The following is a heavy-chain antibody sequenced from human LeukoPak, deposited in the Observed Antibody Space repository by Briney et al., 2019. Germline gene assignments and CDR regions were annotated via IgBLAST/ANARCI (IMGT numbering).Heavy chain of an antibody. CDR1: GGSISSSSYH. CDR2: IYYSGST. D-gene: IGHD3-9*01. V-gene: IGHV4-39*01. Sequence: PSETLSLTCTVSGGSISSSSYHWGWIRQPPGKGLEWIGSIYYSGSTYYNPSLKSRVTISVDTSKNQFSLKLSSVTAADTAVYYCARTNYDILTGPDYWGQGTLVTVSS. J-gene: IGHJ4*02. CDR3: ARTNYDILTGPDY.